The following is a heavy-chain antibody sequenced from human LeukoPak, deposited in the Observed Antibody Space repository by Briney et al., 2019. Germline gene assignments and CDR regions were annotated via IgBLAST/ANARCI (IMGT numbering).Heavy chain of an antibody. Sequence: ASVKVSCKASGGTFSSYAISWVRQAPGQGLEWMGGIIPIFGTANYAQKFQGRVTITADESTSTAYMELSSLRSEDTAVYYCARDPIPAIAAAGPDAFDIWGQGTMVTVSS. V-gene: IGHV1-69*13. J-gene: IGHJ3*02. CDR1: GGTFSSYA. CDR2: IIPIFGTA. D-gene: IGHD6-13*01. CDR3: ARDPIPAIAAAGPDAFDI.